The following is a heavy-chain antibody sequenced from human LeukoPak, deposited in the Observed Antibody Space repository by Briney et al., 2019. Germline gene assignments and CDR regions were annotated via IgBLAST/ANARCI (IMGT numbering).Heavy chain of an antibody. D-gene: IGHD3-22*01. V-gene: IGHV4-59*11. J-gene: IGHJ4*02. CDR2: VHHSGST. CDR1: GGSITSLY. CDR3: ARGYYDNSGYSNPFDY. Sequence: SETLSLTCTVSGGSITSLYWSWLRQSPGKGLEWIGYVHHSGSTNYNPSLKSRVTISIDTSKNQFSLKLSPVTAADTAVYYCARGYYDNSGYSNPFDYWGQGTQVTVSS.